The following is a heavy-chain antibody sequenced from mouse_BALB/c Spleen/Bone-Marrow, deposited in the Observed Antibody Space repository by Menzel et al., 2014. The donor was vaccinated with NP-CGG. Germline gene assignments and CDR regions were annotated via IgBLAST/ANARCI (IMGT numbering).Heavy chain of an antibody. V-gene: IGHV1-39*01. Sequence: EVKLVESGPELEKPGASVKISCKASGYSFTGYNMNWVKQSNGKSLEWIGNIDPYYGGTSYNQKFKGKATLTVDKSSSTAYMQLKGLTSEDSAVYYCARRAGYGNPWYFDVWGAGTTVTVSS. J-gene: IGHJ1*01. D-gene: IGHD2-1*01. CDR1: GYSFTGYN. CDR3: ARRAGYGNPWYFDV. CDR2: IDPYYGGT.